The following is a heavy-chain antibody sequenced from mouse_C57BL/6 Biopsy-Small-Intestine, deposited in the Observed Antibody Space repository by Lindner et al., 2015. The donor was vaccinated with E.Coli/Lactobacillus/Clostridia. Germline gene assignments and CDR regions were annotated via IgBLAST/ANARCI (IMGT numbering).Heavy chain of an antibody. V-gene: IGHV1-64*01. J-gene: IGHJ1*01. Sequence: SVKVSCKASGYAFTSFFIHWVRQAPGQGLEWMGIFNPSSGTRAYAQKLQGRVTMTRDTSTSTVFLELSSLTSEDTAVYFCARDWGNAGLPPPKLFYGLDVWGQGTTVTVSP. CDR2: FNPSSGTR. CDR3: ARDWGNAGLPPPKLFYGLDV. D-gene: IGHD1-1*01. CDR1: GYAFTSFF.